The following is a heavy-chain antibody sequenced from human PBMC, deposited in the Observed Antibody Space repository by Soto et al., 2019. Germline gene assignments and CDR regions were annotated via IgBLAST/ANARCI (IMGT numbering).Heavy chain of an antibody. Sequence: QVQLQQSGAGLLKPSETLSLTCDVYGGSFSGYIWTWIRQTPGKGLQWIGQINHSGSANYNPSLKSRVTQSVHTSKSQFSLGLSSVTAADTAVYYCARGLISGSHYSGGWYYFDSWGQGTQVTVSS. CDR2: INHSGSA. V-gene: IGHV4-34*01. J-gene: IGHJ4*02. D-gene: IGHD1-26*01. CDR1: GGSFSGYI. CDR3: ARGLISGSHYSGGWYYFDS.